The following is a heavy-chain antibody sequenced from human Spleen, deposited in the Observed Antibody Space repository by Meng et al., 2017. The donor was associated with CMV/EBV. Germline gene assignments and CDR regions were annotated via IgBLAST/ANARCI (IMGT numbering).Heavy chain of an antibody. CDR2: IIPTVDIT. J-gene: IGHJ5*02. D-gene: IGHD5-24*01. CDR3: AREGDGNNLFRFDP. CDR1: GGTFINYG. V-gene: IGHV1-69*04. Sequence: ASGGTFINYGINWVRQAPGQGLEWMGSIIPTVDITNYAQRFQGRLTISVDISANTVYMDLSSLRSEDTAVYYCAREGDGNNLFRFDPWGQGTLVTVSS.